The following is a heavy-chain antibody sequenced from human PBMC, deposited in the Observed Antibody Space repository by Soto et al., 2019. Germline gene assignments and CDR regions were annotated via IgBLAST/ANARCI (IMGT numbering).Heavy chain of an antibody. CDR1: GFSLSTSGVG. V-gene: IGHV2-5*02. Sequence: QITLKESGPTLVKPTQTLTLTCTFSGFSLSTSGVGVVWIRQPPGKTLEWLGIIYRDDDKRYSPPLKSKLTISKDTSEHRVLLTRTNMDPVHPGTDYRARNLHAGTSLFDPWGPGSLVTVS. D-gene: IGHD6-13*01. CDR2: IYRDDDK. J-gene: IGHJ5*02. CDR3: ARNLHAGTSLFDP.